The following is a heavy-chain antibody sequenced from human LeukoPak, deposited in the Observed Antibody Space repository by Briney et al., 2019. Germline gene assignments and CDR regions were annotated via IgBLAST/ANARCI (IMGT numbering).Heavy chain of an antibody. Sequence: GGSLRLSCAASGFTFSSHWMSWVRQAPGKGLEWVANINGDGRDKYYVGSVRGRFTISRDNADNALYLQMNSLRGDDTALYYCARGVDSAIDWWGQGTLVTVSS. CDR2: INGDGRDK. D-gene: IGHD3-9*01. V-gene: IGHV3-7*01. J-gene: IGHJ4*02. CDR1: GFTFSSHW. CDR3: ARGVDSAIDW.